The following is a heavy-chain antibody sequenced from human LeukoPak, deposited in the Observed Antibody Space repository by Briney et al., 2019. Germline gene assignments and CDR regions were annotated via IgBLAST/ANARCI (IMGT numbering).Heavy chain of an antibody. Sequence: ASVKISCKASGYTFTDYYMHWVQQAPGKGLEWMGRVDPEDGETIYAEKFQGRVTITADTSTDTAYMELSSLRSEDTAVYYCAIDCSSTSCYDAFDIWGQGTMVTVSS. CDR2: VDPEDGET. CDR3: AIDCSSTSCYDAFDI. D-gene: IGHD2-2*01. J-gene: IGHJ3*02. V-gene: IGHV1-69-2*01. CDR1: GYTFTDYY.